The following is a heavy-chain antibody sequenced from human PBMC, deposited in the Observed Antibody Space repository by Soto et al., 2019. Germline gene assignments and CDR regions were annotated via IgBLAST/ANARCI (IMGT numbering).Heavy chain of an antibody. D-gene: IGHD3-16*01. CDR1: GFTLSNIG. J-gene: IGHJ4*02. V-gene: IGHV3-33*01. CDR3: VIGLPKDVSTLPLFDL. Sequence: QVHLVESGGGVVQPGRSLRLSCAASGFTLSNIGMHWVRQAPGKGLEWVAVLWFDGSRVYYADSVKGRYTISRDNSDNTLYLQMNTLGVDNKALYYRVIGLPKDVSTLPLFDLWGQGTLVTVSS. CDR2: LWFDGSRV.